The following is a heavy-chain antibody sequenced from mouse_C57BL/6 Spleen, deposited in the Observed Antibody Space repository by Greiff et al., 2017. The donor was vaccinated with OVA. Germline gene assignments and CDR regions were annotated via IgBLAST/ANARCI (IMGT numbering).Heavy chain of an antibody. V-gene: IGHV1-64*01. J-gene: IGHJ3*01. Sequence: QVQLKQPGAELVKPGASVTLSCKASGYTFTSYWMHWVKQRPGQGLEWIGMIHPNSGSTNYNEKFKSKASLTVDKSSSTAYMQLSSLTSEDSAVDYCARNEGDRRFAYWGQGTLVTVSA. CDR1: GYTFTSYW. CDR3: ARNEGDRRFAY. CDR2: IHPNSGST. D-gene: IGHD3-3*01.